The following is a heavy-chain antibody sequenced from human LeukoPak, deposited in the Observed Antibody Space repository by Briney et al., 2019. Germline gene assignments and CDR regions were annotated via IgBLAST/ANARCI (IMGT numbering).Heavy chain of an antibody. J-gene: IGHJ4*02. CDR3: ASITMVRGVIPFDY. Sequence: SETLSLTCTVSGGSISSGGYYWSWIRQPPGKGLEWTGYIYHSGSTYYNPSLRSRVTISVDRSKNQFSLKLSSVTAADTAVYYCASITMVRGVIPFDYWGQGTLVTVSS. CDR2: IYHSGST. V-gene: IGHV4-30-2*01. CDR1: GGSISSGGYY. D-gene: IGHD3-10*01.